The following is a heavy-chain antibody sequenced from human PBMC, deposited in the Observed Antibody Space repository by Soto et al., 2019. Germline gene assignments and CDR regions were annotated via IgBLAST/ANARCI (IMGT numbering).Heavy chain of an antibody. D-gene: IGHD5-12*01. Sequence: LCLTCTVSGGAINTFYWSWVRQPAGKGLEWMGRIFSSGSTSFNPSLESRVAMSVDTSKNHFSLNLSSVTAADMAVYYCAREGSYSAYNFAHGIQLWSFDFWGQGALVTVSS. CDR1: GGAINTFY. V-gene: IGHV4-4*07. J-gene: IGHJ4*02. CDR3: AREGSYSAYNFAHGIQLWSFDF. CDR2: IFSSGST.